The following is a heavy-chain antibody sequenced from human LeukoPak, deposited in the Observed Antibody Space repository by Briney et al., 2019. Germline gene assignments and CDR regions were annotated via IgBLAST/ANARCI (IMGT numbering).Heavy chain of an antibody. J-gene: IGHJ4*02. Sequence: NHGESLKISCKGSGYSFTSYWIGWVRQMPGKGLEWMGIIYPGDPDTRYSPSFQGQVTISADKSISTAYLQWSSLKASDTAMYYCARLALYSGYFDYWGQGTLVTVSS. D-gene: IGHD1-26*01. CDR2: IYPGDPDT. V-gene: IGHV5-51*01. CDR3: ARLALYSGYFDY. CDR1: GYSFTSYW.